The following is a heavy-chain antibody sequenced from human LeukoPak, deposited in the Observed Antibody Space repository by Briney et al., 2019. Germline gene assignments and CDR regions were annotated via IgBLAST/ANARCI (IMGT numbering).Heavy chain of an antibody. Sequence: GGSPRLSCAASRFTFSSYAMSWVRQAPGKGLEWVSAISGSGGSTYYADSVKGRFTISRDNSKNTLYLQMNSLRAEDTAVYYCAKAAYGDYGSYWGQGTLVTVSS. V-gene: IGHV3-23*01. J-gene: IGHJ4*02. D-gene: IGHD4-17*01. CDR3: AKAAYGDYGSY. CDR2: ISGSGGST. CDR1: RFTFSSYA.